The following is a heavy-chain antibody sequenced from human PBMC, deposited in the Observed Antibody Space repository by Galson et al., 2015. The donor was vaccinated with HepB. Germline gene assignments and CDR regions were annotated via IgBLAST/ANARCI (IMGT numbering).Heavy chain of an antibody. Sequence: SLRLSCAASPFIFSTYSMNWVRQAPGKGLEWVSYISSSSTTIYYADSVKGRFTTSRDNAKNSLYLQMNSLSAEDTAVSYCVFLRGYDLNPLDYWGQGTLVTVSS. V-gene: IGHV3-48*04. D-gene: IGHD5-12*01. J-gene: IGHJ4*02. CDR2: ISSSSTTI. CDR3: VFLRGYDLNPLDY. CDR1: PFIFSTYS.